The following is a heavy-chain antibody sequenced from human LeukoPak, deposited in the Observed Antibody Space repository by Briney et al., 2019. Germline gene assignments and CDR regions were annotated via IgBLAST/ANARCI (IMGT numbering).Heavy chain of an antibody. J-gene: IGHJ3*02. CDR1: GGSISSGYY. CDR2: IYYSGDT. Sequence: SETLSVTCTVSGGSISSGYYWSWIRQLPGRGLEWIGYIYYSGDTYSSPSLKSRVSISVDTSQNQFSLRLSSVTAADTAVYYCARSYQTADAFDIWGQGTRVTVFS. CDR3: ARSYQTADAFDI. D-gene: IGHD2-2*01. V-gene: IGHV4-31*03.